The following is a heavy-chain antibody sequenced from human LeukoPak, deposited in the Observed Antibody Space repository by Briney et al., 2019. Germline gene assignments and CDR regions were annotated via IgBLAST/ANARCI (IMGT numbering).Heavy chain of an antibody. V-gene: IGHV2-5*01. Sequence: ESGPTLVNXTQTLTLTCTFSGFSLSTSGVGVGWIRQPPGKALEWLALIYWNNDKRYSPSLKSRLTITKDTPKNQVVLTMTNMDPVDTATYYCAHREDTATLDYWGQGTLVTVSS. J-gene: IGHJ4*02. D-gene: IGHD5-18*01. CDR1: GFSLSTSGVG. CDR3: AHREDTATLDY. CDR2: IYWNNDK.